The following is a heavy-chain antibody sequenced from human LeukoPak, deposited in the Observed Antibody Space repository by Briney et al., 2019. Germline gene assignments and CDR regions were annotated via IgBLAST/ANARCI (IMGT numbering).Heavy chain of an antibody. Sequence: GGSLRLSCAASGFTFSNFWMSWVRQAPGKGLEWVANINQDGSEKNYVDSVKGRFTISRDSAKNSLYLQMDSLRAEDTAIYYCARCSGWAFKNWGQGTLVTVSS. CDR2: INQDGSEK. CDR1: GFTFSNFW. D-gene: IGHD6-19*01. V-gene: IGHV3-7*01. CDR3: ARCSGWAFKN. J-gene: IGHJ4*02.